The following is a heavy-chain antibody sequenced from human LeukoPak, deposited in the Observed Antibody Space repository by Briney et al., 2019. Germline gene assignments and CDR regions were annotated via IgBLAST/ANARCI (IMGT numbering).Heavy chain of an antibody. CDR1: GFTFSSYS. D-gene: IGHD3-9*01. CDR2: ISSSSSYI. J-gene: IGHJ5*02. CDR3: ARGTEWGGASYDTETYNWFDP. V-gene: IGHV3-21*01. Sequence: GGSLRLSCAASGFTFSSYSMNWVRQAPGKGLEWVSSISSSSSYIYYADSVKGRFTISRDNAKNSLYLQMNSLRAEDTAVYYCARGTEWGGASYDTETYNWFDPWGQGTLVTVPS.